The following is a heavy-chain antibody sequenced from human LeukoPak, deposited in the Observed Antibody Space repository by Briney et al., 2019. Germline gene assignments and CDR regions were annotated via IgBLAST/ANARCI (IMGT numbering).Heavy chain of an antibody. CDR1: GFTFSTHW. CDR2: ISGDGSMT. CDR3: ASLLTPYHGSGGGGMDV. J-gene: IGHJ6*02. Sequence: GGSLRLSCAAFGFTFSTHWMYWVRQAPGRELVWVSRISGDGSMTSYADSVKGRFTISRDNAKDTLYLQMTSLRVEDTAVYSCASLLTPYHGSGGGGMDVWGQGTTVTVSS. D-gene: IGHD3-10*01. V-gene: IGHV3-74*01.